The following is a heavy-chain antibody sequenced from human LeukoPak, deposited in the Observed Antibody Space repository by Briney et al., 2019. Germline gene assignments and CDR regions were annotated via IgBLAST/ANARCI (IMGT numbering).Heavy chain of an antibody. D-gene: IGHD2-21*01. CDR2: ITSGSSYI. CDR3: ARGLTNLYDAFDI. J-gene: IGHJ3*02. V-gene: IGHV3-21*01. Sequence: GGSLRLSCAASGFAFSSYNMNWVRQAPGKGLEWVSSITSGSSYIYYADSVKGRFTISRDNAKNSLYLQMNSLRAEDTAVYYCARGLTNLYDAFDIWGQGTMVTVSS. CDR1: GFAFSSYN.